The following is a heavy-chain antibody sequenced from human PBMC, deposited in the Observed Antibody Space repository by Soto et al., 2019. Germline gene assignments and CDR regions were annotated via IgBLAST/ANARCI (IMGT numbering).Heavy chain of an antibody. CDR1: GFTFSNSD. D-gene: IGHD6-19*01. J-gene: IGHJ4*02. CDR3: VRSRIAVAGYAFDY. V-gene: IGHV3-35*01. Sequence: EVQLVESGGGLVQPGGSLRLSCAASGFTFSNSDMNWVHQAPGKGLEWVSGVSWNGSRTHYADSVKGRFIISRDNXTNTLYLKTNSLRAEDTAVYYCVRSRIAVAGYAFDYWGQGTLVTVSS. CDR2: VSWNGSRT.